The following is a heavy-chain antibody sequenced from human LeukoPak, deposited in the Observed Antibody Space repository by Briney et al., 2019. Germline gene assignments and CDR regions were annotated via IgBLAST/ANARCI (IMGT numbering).Heavy chain of an antibody. CDR2: MWYDGSNK. CDR3: ARGGVLRYFDWLFGYYGIDV. Sequence: GGSLRLPCAASGFPFSSYGMHWVRQAPGKGLVCVAIMWYDGSNKYYTDSVKGRFTISRDNAKNSLYLQMNSLRAEDTAVYYCARGGVLRYFDWLFGYYGIDVWGQGTTVTVSS. CDR1: GFPFSSYG. V-gene: IGHV3-33*01. J-gene: IGHJ6*02. D-gene: IGHD3-9*01.